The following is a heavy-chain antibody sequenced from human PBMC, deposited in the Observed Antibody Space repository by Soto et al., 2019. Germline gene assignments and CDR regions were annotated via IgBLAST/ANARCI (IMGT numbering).Heavy chain of an antibody. CDR1: GYTFTGYY. J-gene: IGHJ4*02. Sequence: ASVKVSCKASGYTFTGYYMHWVRQAPGQGLEWMGWINPNSGGTNYAQKFQGRVTMTRDTSISTAYMELSRLRSDDTAVYYCARVGVTILDGGTFDYWGQGTLVTVSS. V-gene: IGHV1-2*02. CDR3: ARVGVTILDGGTFDY. D-gene: IGHD4-17*01. CDR2: INPNSGGT.